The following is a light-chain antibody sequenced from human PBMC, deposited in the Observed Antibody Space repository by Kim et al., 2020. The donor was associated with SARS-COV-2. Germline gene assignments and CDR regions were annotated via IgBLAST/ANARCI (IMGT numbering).Light chain of an antibody. CDR2: RTN. J-gene: IGLJ3*02. Sequence: QTATITCTGDSNNVGYQGVAWLQQHHGHPPKLLFYRTNKRPSGISERLSTSRSGNTASLTITGLQPEDEADYYCSAWDMSLSAWVFGGGTQLTVL. CDR1: SNNVGYQG. CDR3: SAWDMSLSAWV. V-gene: IGLV10-54*01.